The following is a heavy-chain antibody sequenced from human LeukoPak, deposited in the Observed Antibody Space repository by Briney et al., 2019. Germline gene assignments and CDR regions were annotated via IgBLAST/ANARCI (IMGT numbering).Heavy chain of an antibody. V-gene: IGHV6-1*01. D-gene: IGHD1-1*01. CDR2: TYYRSKWYN. J-gene: IGHJ4*02. CDR1: GDSVSSNSAA. Sequence: SQTLSLTCAISGDSVSSNSAAWNWTRQSPSRGLEWLGRTYYRSKWYNDYAVSVKSRITINPDTSKNHFSLQLNSVTPEDTAVYYCARWVWTVGPTVGYYFDYWGQGTLVTVSS. CDR3: ARWVWTVGPTVGYYFDY.